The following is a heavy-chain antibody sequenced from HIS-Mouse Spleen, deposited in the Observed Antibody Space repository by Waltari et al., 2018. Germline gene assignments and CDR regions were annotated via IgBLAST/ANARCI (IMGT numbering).Heavy chain of an antibody. CDR1: GFTFSSYS. D-gene: IGHD3-9*01. CDR3: ASLYYDILTGYYRDY. J-gene: IGHJ4*02. V-gene: IGHV3-21*01. Sequence: EVQLVESGGGLVKPGGSLSLSCAASGFTFSSYSRHWVRQAPGKGLEWVSSISSSSSYIYYADSVKGRFTISRDNAKNSLYLQMNSLRAEDTAVYYCASLYYDILTGYYRDYWGQGTLVTVSS. CDR2: ISSSSSYI.